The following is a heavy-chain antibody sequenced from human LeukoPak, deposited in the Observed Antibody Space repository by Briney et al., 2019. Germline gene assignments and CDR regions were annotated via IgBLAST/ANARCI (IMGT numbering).Heavy chain of an antibody. Sequence: SETLSLTCTVSGASISSGTYSRSWIRQPPGEGLEWIGYIYHTGSTYYNPSLKSRVTISVDRSKNQFSLNLNSVTAADTALYYCARGDGSGSGRWFDPWGQGTLITVSS. CDR3: ARGDGSGSGRWFDP. D-gene: IGHD3-10*01. CDR1: GASISSGTYS. V-gene: IGHV4-30-2*01. CDR2: IYHTGST. J-gene: IGHJ5*02.